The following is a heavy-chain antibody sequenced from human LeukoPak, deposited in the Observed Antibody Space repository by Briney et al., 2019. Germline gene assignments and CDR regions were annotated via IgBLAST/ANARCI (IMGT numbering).Heavy chain of an antibody. D-gene: IGHD1-26*01. V-gene: IGHV3-23*01. Sequence: PGGSLRLSCSVSGFIFRDFSMSWVRQAPGKGLEWVSGISGSDGSTYYADSVKGRFTISRDNSKNTLYLQMNSLRAEDTAVYYCARAGSIRFDYWGQGTLVTVSS. CDR2: ISGSDGST. J-gene: IGHJ4*02. CDR1: GFIFRDFS. CDR3: ARAGSIRFDY.